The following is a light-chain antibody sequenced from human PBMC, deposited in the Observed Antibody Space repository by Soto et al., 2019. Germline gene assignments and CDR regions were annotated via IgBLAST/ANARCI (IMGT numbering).Light chain of an antibody. CDR2: GNS. Sequence: QSVLTQPPSVSGAPGQRVTISCTGSSSNIGAGYDVHWYQQLPGTAPKLLIYGNSNRPSGVPDRFSGSKSRTSASLAITGLHAEDEADYYCQSYDSSLSGRYVFGTGTKLTVL. CDR1: SSNIGAGYD. CDR3: QSYDSSLSGRYV. V-gene: IGLV1-40*01. J-gene: IGLJ1*01.